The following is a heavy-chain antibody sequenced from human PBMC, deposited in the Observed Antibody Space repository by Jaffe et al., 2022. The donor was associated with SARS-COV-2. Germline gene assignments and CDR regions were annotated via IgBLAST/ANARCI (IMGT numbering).Heavy chain of an antibody. CDR3: ARVSPGSGNYYFDY. V-gene: IGHV4-59*01. CDR2: LYHSGSA. D-gene: IGHD3-10*01. J-gene: IGHJ4*02. CDR1: GYSIINYY. Sequence: QVQLQESGPGLVHPSETLSLSCAVSGYSIINYYWSWIRQPPGKGLEWIGYLYHSGSANYNPSLKSRVTLSIDRSKNQFSLKLSSVTAADTAVYYCARVSPGSGNYYFDYWGQGTLVTVSS.